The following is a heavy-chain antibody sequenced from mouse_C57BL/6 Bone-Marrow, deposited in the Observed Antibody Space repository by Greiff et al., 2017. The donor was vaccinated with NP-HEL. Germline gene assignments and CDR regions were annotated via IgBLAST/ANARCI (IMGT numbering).Heavy chain of an antibody. V-gene: IGHV5-6*01. D-gene: IGHD4-1*01. CDR2: ISSGGSYT. CDR3: LTGTGEFFAY. CDR1: GFTFSSYG. Sequence: EVHLVESGGDLVKPGGSLKLSCAASGFTFSSYGMSWVRQTPDKRLEWVATISSGGSYTYYPDSVKGRFTISRDNAKNTLYLQMSSLKSEDTAMYYCLTGTGEFFAYWGQGTLVTVSA. J-gene: IGHJ3*01.